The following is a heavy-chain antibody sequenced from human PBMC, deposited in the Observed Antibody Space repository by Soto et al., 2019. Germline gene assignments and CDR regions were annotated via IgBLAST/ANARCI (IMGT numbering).Heavy chain of an antibody. CDR1: GGTFSSYA. Sequence: QVQLVQSGAEVKKPGSSVKVSCKASGGTFSSYAISWVRQAPGQGLEWMGGIIPICGTANYAQKFQGRVTITADESTSKGYMELISLRSEDTAVYYCARDLRLGKSSGMDVWGQGTPVTGSS. CDR3: ARDLRLGKSSGMDV. V-gene: IGHV1-69*01. CDR2: IIPICGTA. J-gene: IGHJ6*02. D-gene: IGHD7-27*01.